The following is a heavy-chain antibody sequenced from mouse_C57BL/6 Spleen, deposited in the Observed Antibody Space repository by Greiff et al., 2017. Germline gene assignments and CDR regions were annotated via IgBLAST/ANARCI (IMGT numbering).Heavy chain of an antibody. D-gene: IGHD2-4*01. CDR1: GFSFTSYG. Sequence: VQGVESGPGLVAPSQSLSITCTVSGFSFTSYGVDWVRQSPGKGLEWLGVIWGVGSTNYNSALKSRLSISKDNSKSQVFLKMNRLQTDDTAMYYCASGGVYDYRGRFAYGGQGTLVTVSA. J-gene: IGHJ3*01. CDR2: IWGVGST. CDR3: ASGGVYDYRGRFAY. V-gene: IGHV2-6*01.